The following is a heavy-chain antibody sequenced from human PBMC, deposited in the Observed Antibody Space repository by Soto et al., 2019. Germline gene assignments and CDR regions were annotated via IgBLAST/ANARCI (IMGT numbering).Heavy chain of an antibody. CDR2: IYPGDSDT. CDR1: GYSFTSYW. J-gene: IGHJ6*03. V-gene: IGHV5-51*01. CDR3: ARVQDCSSTSCHLYYYYYMDV. D-gene: IGHD2-2*01. Sequence: PGESLKISCKGSGYSFTSYWIGWVRQMPGKGLGWMGIIYPGDSDTRYSPSFQGQVTISADKSISTAYLQWSSLKASDTAMYYCARVQDCSSTSCHLYYYYYMDVWGKGTTVTVSS.